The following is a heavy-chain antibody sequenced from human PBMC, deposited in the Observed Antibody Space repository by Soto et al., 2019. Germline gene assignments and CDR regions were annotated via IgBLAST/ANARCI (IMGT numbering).Heavy chain of an antibody. CDR1: GFAFSNFA. D-gene: IGHD3-10*01. CDR3: VKDLLEAGTYHGRLAH. CDR2: ISFDGNNQ. J-gene: IGHJ4*02. V-gene: IGHV3-30*18. Sequence: QVQLVESGGGVVQPGRSLRLSCVASGFAFSNFAMHWVRQAPGKGLEWVAVISFDGNNQYYPDSVKGRFTISRDKSKNTVDLELNSLRAEDTAVYYCVKDLLEAGTYHGRLAHWGQGTLVTVSS.